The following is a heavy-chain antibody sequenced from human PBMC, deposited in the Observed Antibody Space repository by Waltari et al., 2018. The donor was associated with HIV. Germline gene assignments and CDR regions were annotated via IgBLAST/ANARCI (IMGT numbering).Heavy chain of an antibody. Sequence: QVQLVESGGGVVQPGRSLRLRCAVSGFTLSSDGMHWVRQAPGKGLEWVAVIWYDGSKKYYADSVKGRFTISRDNSKNTLYLQMNSLRDEDTAVYYCARGVHDFYYGMDVWGQGTSVTVSS. CDR2: IWYDGSKK. CDR1: GFTLSSDG. CDR3: ARGVHDFYYGMDV. V-gene: IGHV3-33*01. J-gene: IGHJ6*02.